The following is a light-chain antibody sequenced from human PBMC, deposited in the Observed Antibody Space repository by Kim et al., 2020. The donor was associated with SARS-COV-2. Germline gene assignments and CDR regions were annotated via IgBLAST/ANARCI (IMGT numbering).Light chain of an antibody. CDR1: QDISYL. V-gene: IGKV1-12*01. Sequence: DIQMTQSPSSVSASVGDRVTITCRPGQDISYLLAWYQQKPGKAPKLLIYAASNLESGVPSRFSGSGSVTDFTLTISSLQPEDVATYYCQQTTTFPLTFGGGTKVEI. CDR2: AAS. J-gene: IGKJ4*01. CDR3: QQTTTFPLT.